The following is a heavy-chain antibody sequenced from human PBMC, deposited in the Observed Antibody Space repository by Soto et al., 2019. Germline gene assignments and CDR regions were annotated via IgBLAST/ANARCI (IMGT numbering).Heavy chain of an antibody. CDR2: IVVGSGNT. Sequence: SVKVSCKASGFTFTSSAVQWVRQARGQRLEWVGWIVVGSGNTNYAQKFQERVTITRDMSTSTAYMELSSLRSEDTAVYYCAAVLVGANNAFDIWGQGTMVTVSS. J-gene: IGHJ3*02. CDR3: AAVLVGANNAFDI. V-gene: IGHV1-58*01. CDR1: GFTFTSSA. D-gene: IGHD1-26*01.